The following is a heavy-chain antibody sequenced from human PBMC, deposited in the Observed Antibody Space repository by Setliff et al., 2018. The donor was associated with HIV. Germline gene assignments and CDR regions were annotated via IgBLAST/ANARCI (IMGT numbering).Heavy chain of an antibody. D-gene: IGHD3-10*01. V-gene: IGHV4-59*01. Sequence: PSETLSLTCTVSGGSIRSYYWSGIRQSPGKGLEWIGYVFYNGDTAYNPSLKSRLTISVDTSKSQFSLKLTSVTAADTAVYYCARGRDKYGPIDYWGQGTLVTVSS. CDR2: VFYNGDT. CDR3: ARGRDKYGPIDY. J-gene: IGHJ4*02. CDR1: GGSIRSYY.